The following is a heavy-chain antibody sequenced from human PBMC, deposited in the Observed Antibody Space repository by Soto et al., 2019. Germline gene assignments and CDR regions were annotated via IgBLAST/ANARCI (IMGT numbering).Heavy chain of an antibody. J-gene: IGHJ5*02. CDR3: AREKSDLELFNWLDP. CDR2: IDPRDSYT. CDR1: GYSFTTYW. D-gene: IGHD1-7*01. Sequence: GESLKISCEASGYSFTTYWISWVRQMPGKGLEWMGAIDPRDSYTKYSPSFQGHVTISVDKSISTAYLQWNSLKASDTAIYYCAREKSDLELFNWLDPWGQGTLVTSPQ. V-gene: IGHV5-10-1*01.